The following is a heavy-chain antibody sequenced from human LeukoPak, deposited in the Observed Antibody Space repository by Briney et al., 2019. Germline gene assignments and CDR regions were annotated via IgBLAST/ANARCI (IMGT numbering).Heavy chain of an antibody. CDR3: ARWYCSGGSCQGRYYFDY. Sequence: PSETLSLTCTVSGGSISSYYWSWIRQPPGKGLEWIGYIYYSGSTNYNPSLKSRVTISVDTSKNQFSLKLSSVTAADTAVYYCARWYCSGGSCQGRYYFDYWGQGTLVTVSS. V-gene: IGHV4-59*01. CDR1: GGSISSYY. D-gene: IGHD2-15*01. CDR2: IYYSGST. J-gene: IGHJ4*02.